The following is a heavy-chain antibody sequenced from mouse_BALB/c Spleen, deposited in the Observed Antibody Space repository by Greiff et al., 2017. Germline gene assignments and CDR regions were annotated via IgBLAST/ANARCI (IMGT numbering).Heavy chain of an antibody. V-gene: IGHV1-69*02. CDR1: GYTFTSYW. CDR2: IDPSDSET. D-gene: IGHD3-3*01. Sequence: VQLQQPGAELVKPGAPVKLSCTASGYTFTSYWMNWVKQRPGRGLEWIGRIDPSDSETHYNQKFKDKATLTVDKSSSTAYIQLSSLTSEDSAVYYCARSRGRDWFAYWGQGTLVTVSA. J-gene: IGHJ3*01. CDR3: ARSRGRDWFAY.